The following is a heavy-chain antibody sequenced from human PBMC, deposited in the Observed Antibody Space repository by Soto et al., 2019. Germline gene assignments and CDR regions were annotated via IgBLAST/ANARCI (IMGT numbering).Heavy chain of an antibody. Sequence: EVQLVESGGGLVQPGGSLRLSCAASGFTFSSYEMNWVRQAPGKGLEWVSYISSSGSTIYYADSVKGRFTISRDNAKNSLYLQMNSLRAEDTAVYYCARSQVVAATPFAFDIWGQGTMVTVSS. J-gene: IGHJ3*02. CDR1: GFTFSSYE. D-gene: IGHD2-15*01. CDR2: ISSSGSTI. V-gene: IGHV3-48*03. CDR3: ARSQVVAATPFAFDI.